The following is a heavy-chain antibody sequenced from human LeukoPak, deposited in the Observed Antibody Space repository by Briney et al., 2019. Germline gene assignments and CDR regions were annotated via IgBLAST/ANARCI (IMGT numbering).Heavy chain of an antibody. V-gene: IGHV3-74*01. CDR2: INTDGSST. CDR1: GLTFSSYL. Sequence: PGGSLRLSCAASGLTFSSYLMHWVRQAPGKGLVWVSRINTDGSSTSYADSVKGRFTISRDNAKNTLYLQMNSLRAEDTAVYYCARGDIDIVVVPAAMFIGYWGQGTLVTVSS. J-gene: IGHJ4*02. CDR3: ARGDIDIVVVPAAMFIGY. D-gene: IGHD2-2*01.